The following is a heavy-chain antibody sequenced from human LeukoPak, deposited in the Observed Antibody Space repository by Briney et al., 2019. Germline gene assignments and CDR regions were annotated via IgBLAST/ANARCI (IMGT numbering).Heavy chain of an antibody. CDR3: ATRNHYYGSGSYYYYYYYMDV. J-gene: IGHJ6*03. V-gene: IGHV1-2*02. CDR2: INPNSGGT. D-gene: IGHD3-10*01. CDR1: GYTFTGYY. Sequence: ASVKVSCKASGYTFTGYYMRWVRQAPGQGLEWMGWINPNSGGTKYAQKFQGRVTMTRDTSISTAYMELSRLRSDDTAVYYCATRNHYYGSGSYYYYYYYMDVWGKGTTVTVSS.